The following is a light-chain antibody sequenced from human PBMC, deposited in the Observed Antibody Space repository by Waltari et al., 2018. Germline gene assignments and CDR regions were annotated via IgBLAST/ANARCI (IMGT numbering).Light chain of an antibody. Sequence: QSVLTQPPSASGPPERRVTLTWSGTSSNPGSNRLIGYQQLPGTAPKLLSFITSHRPSGLPDRLSGSKSGTSASLAISGLQSEDEADYYCAAWDDTLNGWVFGGGTKLTVL. CDR3: AAWDDTLNGWV. CDR2: ITS. V-gene: IGLV1-44*01. CDR1: SSNPGSNR. J-gene: IGLJ3*02.